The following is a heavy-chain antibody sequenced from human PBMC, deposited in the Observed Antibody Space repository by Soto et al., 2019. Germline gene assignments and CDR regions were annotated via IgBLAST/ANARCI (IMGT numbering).Heavy chain of an antibody. CDR2: IYYRGST. J-gene: IGHJ4*02. V-gene: IGHV4-39*01. CDR1: GGSISSYY. Sequence: QLQLQESGPGLVKPSETLSLTCTVSGGSISSYYWGWIRRPPGKGLEWIGTIYYRGSTYCNPSLKSRVTISVDTSKNQFSLKLSSVTAADTAVYYCARRWGYSLDYWGQGTLVTVSS. D-gene: IGHD7-27*01. CDR3: ARRWGYSLDY.